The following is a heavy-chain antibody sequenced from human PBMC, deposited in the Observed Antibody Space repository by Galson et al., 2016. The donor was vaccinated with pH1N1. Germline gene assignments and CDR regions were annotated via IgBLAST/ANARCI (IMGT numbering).Heavy chain of an antibody. CDR3: VREIRDDYNYGNFDY. D-gene: IGHD5-24*01. CDR2: LKSDGTST. Sequence: SLRLSCAASGFTFSNKWMHWIRQSPGKGLEWVSLLKSDGTSTNYADSVKGRFTISRDNAKNSVFLQMDSLRAEDTAIYYCVREIRDDYNYGNFDYWGQGTLVTVSS. CDR1: GFTFSNKW. J-gene: IGHJ4*02. V-gene: IGHV3-74*01.